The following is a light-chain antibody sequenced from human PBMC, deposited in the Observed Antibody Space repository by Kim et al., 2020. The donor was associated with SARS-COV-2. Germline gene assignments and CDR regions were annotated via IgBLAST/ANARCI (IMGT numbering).Light chain of an antibody. V-gene: IGLV3-21*04. CDR3: QVWDSTSDHRVV. CDR2: YDS. CDR1: NIGSKS. J-gene: IGLJ2*01. Sequence: SYELTQPPSVSLAPGKTARITCGGNNIGSKSVHWYQQKPGQAPLLVISYDSDRPSGIPERFSGSNSGNTATLTISWVEAGDEADYYCQVWDSTSDHRVVFGGGTQLTVL.